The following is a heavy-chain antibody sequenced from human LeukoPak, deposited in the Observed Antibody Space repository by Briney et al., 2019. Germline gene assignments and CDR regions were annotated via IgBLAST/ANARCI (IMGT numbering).Heavy chain of an antibody. CDR2: IRYDGSDN. CDR1: GLTFSTYD. V-gene: IGHV3-30*02. J-gene: IGHJ4*02. CDR3: AKAGENIRRGVAAHTYFDY. D-gene: IGHD3-10*01. Sequence: GGSLRLSCAASGLTFSTYDMNWVRQAPGKGLEWVAFIRYDGSDNYYADSVKGRFTISRDNSKNTLYLQMNSLRAEDTAVYYCAKAGENIRRGVAAHTYFDYWGQGTLVTVSS.